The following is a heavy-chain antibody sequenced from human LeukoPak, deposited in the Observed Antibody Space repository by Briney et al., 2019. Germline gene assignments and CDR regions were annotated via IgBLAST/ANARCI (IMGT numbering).Heavy chain of an antibody. Sequence: GASVKVSCKASGYTFINYYIHWVRQAPGQGLEWVGIINPNGGSTTYAQKFQGRVSMTRDTSTSTVYMELSSLESDDTALYYCARHSLPGTTPFDYWGQGTLVTVSS. CDR1: GYTFINYY. D-gene: IGHD1-1*01. J-gene: IGHJ4*02. CDR3: ARHSLPGTTPFDY. CDR2: INPNGGST. V-gene: IGHV1-46*01.